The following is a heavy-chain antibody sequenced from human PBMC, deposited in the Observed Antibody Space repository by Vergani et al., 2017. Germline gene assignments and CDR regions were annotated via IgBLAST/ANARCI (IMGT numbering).Heavy chain of an antibody. CDR3: AKEPLEGQLTGGFQH. D-gene: IGHD6-13*01. CDR1: GFTSSYYG. Sequence: QVHLVESGGGVVQPGRSLRLSCVVSGFTSSYYGMHWVRQAPGKGLEWVAVISYDGTQKYYADSVKGRFTISRDNSKNTLYLQMNSLRAEDTAVYYCAKEPLEGQLTGGFQHWGQGTLVTVSS. V-gene: IGHV3-30*18. CDR2: ISYDGTQK. J-gene: IGHJ1*01.